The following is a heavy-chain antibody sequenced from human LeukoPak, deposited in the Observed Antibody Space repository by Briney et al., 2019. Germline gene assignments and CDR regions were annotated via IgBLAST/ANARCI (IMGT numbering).Heavy chain of an antibody. CDR1: GGSISRGSYY. V-gene: IGHV4-61*02. CDR2: IYTSGST. Sequence: SETLSLTCTVSGGSISRGSYYWSWLRQPVGKGLEWIGRIYTSGSTHYNPSLKSRVTISVDTSKNQFSLKLSSVTAADTAVYYCAREFGYAVTSLDYWGQGTLVTVSS. J-gene: IGHJ4*02. CDR3: AREFGYAVTSLDY. D-gene: IGHD4-17*01.